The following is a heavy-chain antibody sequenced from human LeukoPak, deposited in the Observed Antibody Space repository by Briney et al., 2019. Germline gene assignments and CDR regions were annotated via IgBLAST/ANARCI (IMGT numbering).Heavy chain of an antibody. Sequence: SQTLSPTCAISGDTVSSKRAAWNWIRQSPLRGLEWLGRTFYRSKWNNDYAVALKGRITIKPDTSKNQFSLQLNSVTPEDTAVYYCAHLRTGTSDVFDIWGQGTTVTVSS. V-gene: IGHV6-1*01. CDR1: GDTVSSKRAA. CDR2: TFYRSKWNN. D-gene: IGHD2-8*02. J-gene: IGHJ3*02. CDR3: AHLRTGTSDVFDI.